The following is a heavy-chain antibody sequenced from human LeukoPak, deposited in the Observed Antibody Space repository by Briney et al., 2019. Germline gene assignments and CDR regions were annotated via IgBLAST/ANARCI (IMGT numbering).Heavy chain of an antibody. D-gene: IGHD3-16*01. J-gene: IGHJ6*02. CDR1: GXXISGYX. CDR3: ARFGVDYDMGV. CDR2: IHYSGKA. Sequence: SEXXSLTXTXXGXXISGYXXTWTRQPPGKGLEWIGQIHYSGKADYNPSLRSRITISVDTSKNQMFLKLSSLTAADTAVYYCARFGVDYDMGVWGQGTTVTVSS. V-gene: IGHV4-59*01.